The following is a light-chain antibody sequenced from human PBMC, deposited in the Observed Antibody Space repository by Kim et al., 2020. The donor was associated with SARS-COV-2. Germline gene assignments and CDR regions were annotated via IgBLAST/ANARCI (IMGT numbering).Light chain of an antibody. V-gene: IGLV1-51*01. CDR2: DNN. CDR1: NSNIGNNY. J-gene: IGLJ2*01. CDR3: GTWDISLSVL. Sequence: PRQKVTISCSGTNSNIGNNYVAWYQQLPGTAPKLLIYDNNKRPSGIPDRFSGSKSGTSATLDITGLQTGDEADYYCGTWDISLSVLFGGGTQLTVL.